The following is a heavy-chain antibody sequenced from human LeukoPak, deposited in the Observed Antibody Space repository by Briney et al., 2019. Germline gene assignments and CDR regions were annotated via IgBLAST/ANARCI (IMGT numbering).Heavy chain of an antibody. D-gene: IGHD3-3*01. CDR3: ATGSPKTIFGVVTINWFDP. V-gene: IGHV1-24*01. Sequence: GASVKVSCKVSGYTLTELSMHWVRQAPGKGLEWMGGFDPEDGETIYAQKFQGRVTMTEDTSTDTAYMELSSLRSEDTAVYYCATGSPKTIFGVVTINWFDPWGQGTLVTVSS. CDR1: GYTLTELS. CDR2: FDPEDGET. J-gene: IGHJ5*02.